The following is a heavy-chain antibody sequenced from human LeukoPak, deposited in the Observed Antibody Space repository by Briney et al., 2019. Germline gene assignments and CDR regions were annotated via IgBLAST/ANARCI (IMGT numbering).Heavy chain of an antibody. J-gene: IGHJ4*02. D-gene: IGHD5-12*01. CDR2: INQDGTEK. CDR3: ARGPSGYHNT. V-gene: IGHV3-7*01. CDR1: GFTFTTYW. Sequence: GGSLRLSCAASGFTFTTYWMSWVRQAPGKGLEWVANINQDGTEKYYVDSVKGRFTISRDDAKRSLYLQMNSLRAEDTAVYYCARGPSGYHNTGGQGTLVTVSS.